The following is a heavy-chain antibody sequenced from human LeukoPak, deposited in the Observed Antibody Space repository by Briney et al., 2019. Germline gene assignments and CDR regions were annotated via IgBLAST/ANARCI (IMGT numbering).Heavy chain of an antibody. CDR1: GYSFTTYW. Sequence: GESLKISCKGSGYSFTTYWIGWVRQMPGKGLEWMGIIYPGDSDTKYSPSFQGQVTFSADKSISTAYLQWSSLKASDTAMYYCARLAPTYHYGGNSHDAFDIWGPGTMVTVSS. CDR3: ARLAPTYHYGGNSHDAFDI. V-gene: IGHV5-51*01. J-gene: IGHJ3*02. D-gene: IGHD4-23*01. CDR2: IYPGDSDT.